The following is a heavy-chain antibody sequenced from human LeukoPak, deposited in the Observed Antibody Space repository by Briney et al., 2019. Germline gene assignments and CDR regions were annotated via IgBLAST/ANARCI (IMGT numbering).Heavy chain of an antibody. Sequence: PGGSLRLSCAASEFTFSSYATSWVRQAPGKGLEWVSAISDSGGSTYYADSVKGRFTVSRDNSKNTMYLQMNSLRAEDTAVYYCAKDRRACSSSSCYYRFDYWGQGTLVTVSS. J-gene: IGHJ4*02. CDR1: EFTFSSYA. D-gene: IGHD2-2*01. V-gene: IGHV3-23*01. CDR3: AKDRRACSSSSCYYRFDY. CDR2: ISDSGGST.